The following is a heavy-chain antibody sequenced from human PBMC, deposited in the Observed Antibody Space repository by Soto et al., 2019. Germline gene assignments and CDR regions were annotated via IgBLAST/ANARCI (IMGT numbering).Heavy chain of an antibody. J-gene: IGHJ4*02. CDR3: ARGTQNDYGEYPAKGDGVYYFDY. D-gene: IGHD4-17*01. CDR2: IYYSGST. V-gene: IGHV4-30-4*01. CDR1: GGSISSGDYY. Sequence: SETLSLTCTVSGGSISSGDYYWSWIRQPPGKGLEWIGYIYYSGSTYYNPSLKSRVTISVDTSKNQFSLKLSSVTAADTAVYYCARGTQNDYGEYPAKGDGVYYFDYWGQGTLVTVSS.